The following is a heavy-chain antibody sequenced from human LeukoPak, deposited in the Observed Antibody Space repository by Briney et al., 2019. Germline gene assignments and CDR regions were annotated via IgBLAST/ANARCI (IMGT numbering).Heavy chain of an antibody. CDR2: ISSSSSYI. CDR3: ARLSAYHYGSYFYYYMDV. V-gene: IGHV3-21*01. Sequence: GGSLRLSCAASGFTFSSYSMNWVRQAPGKGLEWVSSISSSSSYIYYADSVKGRFTISRDNAKNSLYLQMNSLRAEDTALYYCARLSAYHYGSYFYYYMDVWGKGTTVTVSS. J-gene: IGHJ6*03. CDR1: GFTFSSYS. D-gene: IGHD3-10*01.